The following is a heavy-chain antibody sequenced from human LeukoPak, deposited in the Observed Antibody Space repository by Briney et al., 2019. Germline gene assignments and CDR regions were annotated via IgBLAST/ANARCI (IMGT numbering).Heavy chain of an antibody. J-gene: IGHJ5*02. V-gene: IGHV1-18*01. CDR2: VTSYNGDT. D-gene: IGHD3-9*01. Sequence: ASVKVSCKASGYTFYNYGISWVRQAPGQGLEWMGWVTSYNGDTNYAQKFQGRVTMSTDTSTSTAYMELRGLRFDDTAIYYCAKDWHILTGRNCFDPWGQGTLVTVSS. CDR3: AKDWHILTGRNCFDP. CDR1: GYTFYNYG.